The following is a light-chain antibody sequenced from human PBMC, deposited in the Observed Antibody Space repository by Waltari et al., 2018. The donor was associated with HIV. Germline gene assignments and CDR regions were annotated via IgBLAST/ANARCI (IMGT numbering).Light chain of an antibody. CDR1: SSDVGVYNY. Sequence: QSALTQSASVSGSPGQSITISCTGTSSDVGVYNYVSWYQQHPGKAPKLMIYEVSTRPSGVSNRFSGSKSGNTASLTISGLQAEDEADYYCSSYTTRNTRVFGGGTTLTVL. J-gene: IGLJ3*02. CDR3: SSYTTRNTRV. V-gene: IGLV2-14*01. CDR2: EVS.